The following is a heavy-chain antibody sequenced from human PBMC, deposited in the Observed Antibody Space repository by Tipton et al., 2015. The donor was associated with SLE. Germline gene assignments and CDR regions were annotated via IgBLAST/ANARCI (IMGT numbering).Heavy chain of an antibody. J-gene: IGHJ3*02. V-gene: IGHV4-59*01. Sequence: TLSLTCNVSGGSLTAYVWNWIRQPPGMGLEWIGYIYPSGNTNYNPSLRSRVTMSVDTSKIQFSLKLSSATAADTAVYYCARGYTNAFDIWGQGTMVTVSS. D-gene: IGHD5-12*01. CDR2: IYPSGNT. CDR3: ARGYTNAFDI. CDR1: GGSLTAYV.